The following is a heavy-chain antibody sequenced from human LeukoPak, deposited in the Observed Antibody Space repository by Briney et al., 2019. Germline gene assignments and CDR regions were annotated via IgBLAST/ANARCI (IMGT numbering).Heavy chain of an antibody. CDR1: GFTFSSYA. D-gene: IGHD4-17*01. J-gene: IGHJ4*02. CDR2: ISYDGSNK. Sequence: GRSLRLSCAASGFTFSSYAMHWVRQAPGKGLEWVAVISYDGSNKYYADSVKGRFTISRDNSKNTLYLQMNSLRAEDTAVYYCARGTVTTDFDYWGQGTLVTVSS. CDR3: ARGTVTTDFDY. V-gene: IGHV3-30-3*01.